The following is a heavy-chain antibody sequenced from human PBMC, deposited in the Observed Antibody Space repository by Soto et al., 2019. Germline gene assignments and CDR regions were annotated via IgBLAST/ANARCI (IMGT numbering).Heavy chain of an antibody. CDR3: ARDRVPFYDFWSGYYYGMDV. V-gene: IGHV4-4*02. Sequence: QVQLQESGPGLVKPSGTLSLTCAVSGGSISSSNWWSWVRQPPGKGLEWIGEIYHSGSTNYNPSLKSRVTISVDKSKNQFSLKLSSVTAADTAVYYCARDRVPFYDFWSGYYYGMDVWGQGTTVTVSS. CDR1: GGSISSSNW. CDR2: IYHSGST. D-gene: IGHD3-3*01. J-gene: IGHJ6*02.